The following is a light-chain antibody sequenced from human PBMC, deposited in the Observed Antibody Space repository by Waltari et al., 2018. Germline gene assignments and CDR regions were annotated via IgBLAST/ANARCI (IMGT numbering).Light chain of an antibody. CDR1: RRNFVVIHF. CDR3: GSYTSSNTLV. J-gene: IGLJ1*01. V-gene: IGLV2-14*01. Sequence: QSALTQPPSVSGPPGQSTTIPSPGTRRNFVVIHFSSWYQEHPDKPPKLIISEVTNRPAGVSNRFSGSKSGNTASLTISGLQAEDEAEYYCGSYTSSNTLVFGTGTKVTVL. CDR2: EVT.